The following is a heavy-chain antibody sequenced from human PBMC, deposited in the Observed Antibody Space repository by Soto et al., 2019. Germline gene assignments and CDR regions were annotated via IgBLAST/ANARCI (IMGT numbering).Heavy chain of an antibody. D-gene: IGHD1-26*01. J-gene: IGHJ4*02. CDR3: TSWRGSYFDY. CDR1: GFTFGDYA. V-gene: IGHV3-49*04. Sequence: GGSLRLSCTASGFTFGDYAMSWVRQAPGKGLEWVGFIRSKAYGGTTEYAASVKGRFTISRDDSKSIAYLQMNSLKTEDTAVYYCTSWRGSYFDYWGQGTLVTVSS. CDR2: IRSKAYGGTT.